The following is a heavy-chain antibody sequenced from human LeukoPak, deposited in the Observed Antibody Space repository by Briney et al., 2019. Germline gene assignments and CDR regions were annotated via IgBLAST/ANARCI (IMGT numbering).Heavy chain of an antibody. J-gene: IGHJ5*02. CDR2: IYTSGST. V-gene: IGHV4-4*07. CDR3: ARDTVPPGFAP. CDR1: GGSMRSYY. Sequence: SETLSLTCTVSGGSMRSYYWSWIRQPPGKGLEWIGRIYTSGSTNYNPSLKSRVTMSVDTPKNQFSRKLSSVTAADTSVCYCARDTVPPGFAPWGQGPLVPVS. D-gene: IGHD4-17*01.